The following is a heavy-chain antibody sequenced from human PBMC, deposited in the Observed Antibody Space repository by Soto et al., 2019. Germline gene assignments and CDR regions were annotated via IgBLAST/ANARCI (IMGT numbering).Heavy chain of an antibody. D-gene: IGHD2-21*02. CDR3: ARHPSDFWFDS. Sequence: TSETPSLTCTVSGGSISSSSYFWGWIRQPPGKGLEWIGSIYYSGSTYYNPSLKSRVTVSVDTSKNQFSLKLSSVTAADTAVYYCARHPSDFWFDSWGQGTLVTVSS. J-gene: IGHJ5*01. V-gene: IGHV4-39*01. CDR2: IYYSGST. CDR1: GGSISSSSYF.